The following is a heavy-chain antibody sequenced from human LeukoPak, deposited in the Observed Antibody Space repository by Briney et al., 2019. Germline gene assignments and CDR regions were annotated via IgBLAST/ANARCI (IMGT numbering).Heavy chain of an antibody. Sequence: GGSLRLSCAVSGFTFSSHGMHWVRQAPGKGLEWVAVISFDGNNKYYADSVKGRFTISRDNSKNTLYLQMNSLRAEDTAVYYCAKGHPGTTRGNYYYYYGMDVWGQGTTVTVSS. CDR2: ISFDGNNK. J-gene: IGHJ6*02. D-gene: IGHD1-7*01. CDR1: GFTFSSHG. CDR3: AKGHPGTTRGNYYYYYGMDV. V-gene: IGHV3-30*18.